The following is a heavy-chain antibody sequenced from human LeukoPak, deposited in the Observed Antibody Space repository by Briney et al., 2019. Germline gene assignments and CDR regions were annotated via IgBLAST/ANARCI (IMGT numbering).Heavy chain of an antibody. CDR3: ARGSDWFDP. CDR2: IYTSGST. Sequence: SETLSLTCTVSGGSISSGSYYWSWIRQPAGKGLEWIGRIYTSGSTNYNPSLKSRVTISVDTSKNQFSLKLSSVTAADTAVYYCARGSDWFDPWGQGALVTVSS. V-gene: IGHV4-61*02. D-gene: IGHD3-3*01. CDR1: GGSISSGSYY. J-gene: IGHJ5*02.